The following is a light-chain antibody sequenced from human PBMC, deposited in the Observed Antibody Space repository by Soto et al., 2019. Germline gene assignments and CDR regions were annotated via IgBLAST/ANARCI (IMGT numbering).Light chain of an antibody. J-gene: IGLJ3*02. Sequence: QAVVTQEPSLTVSPGGTVTLTCGSSTGAVTNDNYPYWFQQKPGQAPRTLIYNTRNRHSWTPARFSGSLLGGKAALTLSGVQPEDEAEYYCLLSYSGARVFGGGTKLTVL. V-gene: IGLV7-46*01. CDR2: NTR. CDR1: TGAVTNDNY. CDR3: LLSYSGARV.